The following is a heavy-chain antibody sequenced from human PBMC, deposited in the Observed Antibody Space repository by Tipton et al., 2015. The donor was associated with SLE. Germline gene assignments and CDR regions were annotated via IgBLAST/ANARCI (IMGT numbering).Heavy chain of an antibody. V-gene: IGHV4-39*01. D-gene: IGHD2-15*01. CDR2: NYYSGST. CDR3: ARYCSGGSCYRGNWFDP. J-gene: IGHJ5*02. Sequence: LRLSCTVSGGSISSSSYYWGWIRQPPGKGLEWIGSNYYSGSTYYNPSLKSRVTISVDTSKNQFSLKLSSVTAADTAVYYCARYCSGGSCYRGNWFDPWGRGTLVTVSS. CDR1: GGSISSSSYY.